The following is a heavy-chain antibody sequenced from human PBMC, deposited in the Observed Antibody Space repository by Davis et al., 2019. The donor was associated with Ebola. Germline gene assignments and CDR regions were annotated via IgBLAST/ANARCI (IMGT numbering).Heavy chain of an antibody. CDR1: GYSFTSYW. CDR3: AGLSVRGTLRDDY. Sequence: GASLKISCTGSGYSFTSYWISWVRQLPGKGLEWMGRIDPSDSYTNYSPSFQGHVTISADKSISTAYLQWSSLKASDTAMYYCAGLSVRGTLRDDYWGQGTLVTVSS. V-gene: IGHV5-10-1*01. D-gene: IGHD3-10*01. CDR2: IDPSDSYT. J-gene: IGHJ4*02.